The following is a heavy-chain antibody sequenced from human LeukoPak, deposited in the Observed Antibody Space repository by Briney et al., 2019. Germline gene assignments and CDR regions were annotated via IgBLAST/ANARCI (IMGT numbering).Heavy chain of an antibody. J-gene: IGHJ5*02. Sequence: GASVKVSCKASGYTFTSYAMNWVRQAPGQGLEWMGWINTNTGNPTYAQGFTGRFVFSLDTSVSTAYLQISSLKAEDTAVYYCASAPVDTVDDWFDPWGQGTLVTVSS. CDR2: INTNTGNP. V-gene: IGHV7-4-1*02. D-gene: IGHD5-18*01. CDR1: GYTFTSYA. CDR3: ASAPVDTVDDWFDP.